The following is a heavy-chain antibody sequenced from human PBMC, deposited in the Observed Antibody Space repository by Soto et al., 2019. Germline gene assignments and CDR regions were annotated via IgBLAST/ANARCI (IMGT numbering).Heavy chain of an antibody. J-gene: IGHJ4*02. D-gene: IGHD5-12*01. CDR3: ARTVYEYSGYDPDFDY. Sequence: GSLRLSCAASGFTFSSYAMSWVRQAPGKGLEWIGEINHSGSTNYNPSLKSRVTISVDTSKNQFSLKLSSVTAADTAVYYCARTVYEYSGYDPDFDYWGQGTLVTVSS. CDR2: INHSGST. V-gene: IGHV4-34*01. CDR1: GFTFSSYA.